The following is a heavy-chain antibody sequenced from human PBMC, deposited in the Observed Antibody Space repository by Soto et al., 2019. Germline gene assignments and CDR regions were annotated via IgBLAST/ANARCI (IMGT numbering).Heavy chain of an antibody. J-gene: IGHJ5*02. Sequence: GESLKISCKGSGYSFTSYWIGWVRQMPGKGLEWMGIVYPGDSDTRYSPSFQGQVTISADKSNSTAYLQWSSLKASDTAMYFCARIYCTTTTCDSWFDPWGQGTLVTVSS. V-gene: IGHV5-51*01. CDR3: ARIYCTTTTCDSWFDP. CDR1: GYSFTSYW. CDR2: VYPGDSDT. D-gene: IGHD2-2*01.